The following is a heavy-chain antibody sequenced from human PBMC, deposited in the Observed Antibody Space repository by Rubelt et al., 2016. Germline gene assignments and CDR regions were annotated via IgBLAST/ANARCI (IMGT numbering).Heavy chain of an antibody. CDR1: GGTFSSYA. CDR3: ASSLPNLFGIAARDYYYYYGMDV. Sequence: QVQLVQSGAEVKKPGSSVKVSCKASGGTFSSYAISWVRQALGQGLEWMGRIIPILGIANYAQKFQGRVTITADKSTSTAYMELSSLRSEDTAVDYCASSLPNLFGIAARDYYYYYGMDVWGQGTTVTVSS. J-gene: IGHJ6*02. V-gene: IGHV1-69*04. D-gene: IGHD6-6*01. CDR2: IIPILGIA.